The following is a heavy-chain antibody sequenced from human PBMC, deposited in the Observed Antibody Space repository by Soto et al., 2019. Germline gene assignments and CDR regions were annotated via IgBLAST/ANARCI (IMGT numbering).Heavy chain of an antibody. J-gene: IGHJ4*01. CDR2: VKSKANGGTT. Sequence: PGGSLRLSCAGSGFTFNNAWLNWVRQAPGKGLEWVGRVKSKANGGTTDLAAPVKGRFTVSRDDSKNILYLQMNSLKIEDTAVYYCTTDSYSTIIIVRFDYWGHGTLVTVSS. V-gene: IGHV3-15*07. CDR3: TTDSYSTIIIVRFDY. D-gene: IGHD3-22*01. CDR1: GFTFNNAW.